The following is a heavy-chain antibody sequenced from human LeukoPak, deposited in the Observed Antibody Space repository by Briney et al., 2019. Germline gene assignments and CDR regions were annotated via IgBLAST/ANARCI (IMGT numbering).Heavy chain of an antibody. CDR3: ARHSPYSSSWPPNDAFDI. CDR1: GYSISSGYY. V-gene: IGHV4-38-2*02. Sequence: PSETLSLACTVSGYSISSGYYWGWIRQPPGKGLEWIGYIYYSGSTNYNPSLKSRVTISVDTSKNQFSLKLSSVTAADTAVYYCARHSPYSSSWPPNDAFDIWGQGTMVTVSS. CDR2: IYYSGST. D-gene: IGHD6-13*01. J-gene: IGHJ3*02.